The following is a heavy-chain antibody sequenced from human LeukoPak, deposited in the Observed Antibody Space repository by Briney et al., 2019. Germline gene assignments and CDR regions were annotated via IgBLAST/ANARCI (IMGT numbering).Heavy chain of an antibody. CDR1: GFTFSSYS. CDR3: VRIWEGAY. J-gene: IGHJ4*01. CDR2: ISSSSSYI. Sequence: GGSLTLSCAASGFTFSSYSMHWVPQAPGKGLEWVSSISSSSSYIYYADSVKGRFTISRDNAKNTLYVQMNSLRAEDTAVYYCVRIWEGAYWGQGTLVTVSS. V-gene: IGHV3-21*01. D-gene: IGHD1-26*01.